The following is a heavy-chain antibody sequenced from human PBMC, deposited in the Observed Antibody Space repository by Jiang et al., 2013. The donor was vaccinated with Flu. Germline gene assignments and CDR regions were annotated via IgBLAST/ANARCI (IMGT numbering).Heavy chain of an antibody. V-gene: IGHV4-59*01. D-gene: IGHD6-6*01. J-gene: IGHJ4*02. CDR1: GGSISSYY. Sequence: GPGLVKPSETLSLTCTVSGGSISSYYWSWIRQPPGKGLEWIGCIYYSGSSNYNPSLKSRVTISIDTSKNQFSLKLSSVTAADTAVYYCAGSNSFWYYFDYWGQGTLVTVSS. CDR2: IYYSGSS. CDR3: AGSNSFWYYFDY.